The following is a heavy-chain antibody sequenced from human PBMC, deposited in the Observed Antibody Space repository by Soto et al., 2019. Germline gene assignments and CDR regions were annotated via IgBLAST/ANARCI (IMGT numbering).Heavy chain of an antibody. CDR1: GFTFTNLW. Sequence: GGSLRLSFAASGFTFTNLWIYWVRQTPEKGLVWVAGINGDGTITAYADSVKGRFTISRDNAKSTLYLQMNSLTIEDTALYYCVRDFRWGQGTLVTVSS. CDR2: INGDGTIT. J-gene: IGHJ1*01. CDR3: VRDFR. V-gene: IGHV3-74*01.